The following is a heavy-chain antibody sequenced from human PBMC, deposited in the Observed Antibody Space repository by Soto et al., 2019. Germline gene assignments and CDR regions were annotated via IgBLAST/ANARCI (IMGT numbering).Heavy chain of an antibody. V-gene: IGHV4-4*02. CDR3: ARHLVYGGDSWSDYELGGLLAN. D-gene: IGHD3-3*01. Sequence: SETLSLTCAVSGGSISSPNWWTWVRQPPGKGLEWIGEIFHSGSTNYNPSLKSRVTMLVDKSKNQVSLRLRAVTAADTAVYYCARHLVYGGDSWSDYELGGLLANWGQGTPVTGSS. CDR2: IFHSGST. CDR1: GGSISSPNW. J-gene: IGHJ4*02.